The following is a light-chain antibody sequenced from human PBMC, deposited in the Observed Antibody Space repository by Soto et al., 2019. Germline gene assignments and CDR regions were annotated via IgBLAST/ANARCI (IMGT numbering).Light chain of an antibody. J-gene: IGKJ1*01. V-gene: IGKV3-15*01. Sequence: EIVMTQSPATLSVSPGERATLSCRASQYVSNNLAWYQQKAGQPPRLLLYGASARATGIPARFSGSGYGTEFTLTIGSLQSEDFAVYYCQQYNDWPPRGTFGQGTKVEIK. CDR2: GAS. CDR1: QYVSNN. CDR3: QQYNDWPPRGT.